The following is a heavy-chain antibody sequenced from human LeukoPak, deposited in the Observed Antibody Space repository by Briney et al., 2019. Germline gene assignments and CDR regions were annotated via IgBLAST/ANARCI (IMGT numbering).Heavy chain of an antibody. CDR1: GFTVSSNY. J-gene: IGHJ6*03. CDR2: IYSGGST. V-gene: IGHV3-53*01. Sequence: GGSLRLSCAASGFTVSSNYMSWVRQAPGKGLEWVSVIYSGGSTYYADSVKGRFTISRDNSKNTLYLQMNSLRAEDTAVYYCARLNSLLFRGYYYYMDVWGKGTTVTISS. CDR3: ARLNSLLFRGYYYYMDV. D-gene: IGHD5-18*01.